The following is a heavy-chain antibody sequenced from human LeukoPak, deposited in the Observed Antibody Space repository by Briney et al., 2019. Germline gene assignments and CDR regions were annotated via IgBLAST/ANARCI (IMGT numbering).Heavy chain of an antibody. CDR2: IWYDGSNK. D-gene: IGHD4-17*01. Sequence: GGSLRLSCAASGFTFSSYGMHWVRQAPGKGLEWVAVIWYDGSNKYYADSVKGRFTISRDNSKNTLYLQMNSLRAEDTAVYYCARGYGDYTGYFDYWGQGTLVTVSS. J-gene: IGHJ4*02. CDR3: ARGYGDYTGYFDY. V-gene: IGHV3-33*01. CDR1: GFTFSSYG.